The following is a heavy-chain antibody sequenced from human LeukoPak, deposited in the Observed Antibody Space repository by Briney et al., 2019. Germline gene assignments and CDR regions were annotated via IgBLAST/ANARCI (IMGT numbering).Heavy chain of an antibody. J-gene: IGHJ4*02. D-gene: IGHD3-22*01. CDR1: GFTFFRYG. CDR3: AKGWDDCSGYLQYYFDY. CDR2: IRYDGSNK. Sequence: GGSLRLSCAAPGFTFFRYGMRCVRQAPGKGLEWVAFIRYDGSNKYYADSVKGRFTISRDNSKNTLYLQMNSLRAEDTAVYYCAKGWDDCSGYLQYYFDYWGQGTLVTVSS. V-gene: IGHV3-30*02.